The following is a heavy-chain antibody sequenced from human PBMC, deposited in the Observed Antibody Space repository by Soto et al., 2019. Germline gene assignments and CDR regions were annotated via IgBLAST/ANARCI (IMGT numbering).Heavy chain of an antibody. J-gene: IGHJ6*02. CDR2: IIPIFGTA. D-gene: IGHD1-26*01. CDR1: GGTFSSYA. Sequence: SVKVSCKASGGTFSSYAISWVRQAPGQGLEWMGGIIPIFGTANYAQKFQGRVTITADESTSTAYMELSSLRSEDTAVYYCAREYSEVSGTTPGDYYYYGMDVWGQGTTVTVSS. CDR3: AREYSEVSGTTPGDYYYYGMDV. V-gene: IGHV1-69*13.